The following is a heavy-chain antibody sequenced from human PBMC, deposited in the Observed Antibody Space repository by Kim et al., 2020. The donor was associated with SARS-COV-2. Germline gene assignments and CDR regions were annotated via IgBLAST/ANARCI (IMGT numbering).Heavy chain of an antibody. CDR2: ICSGGSNT. D-gene: IGHD4-17*01. CDR3: ARGLHDYVDGWFDS. J-gene: IGHJ5*01. V-gene: IGHV3-21*05. Sequence: GGSLRLSCAASGFTFSSYDMRWVRQAPGKGLEWVSFICSGGSNTYYADSVKGRFTISRDNAKNSLYLQMNSLRAEDTAVYYCARGLHDYVDGWFDSWGQGTLVTVSS. CDR1: GFTFSSYD.